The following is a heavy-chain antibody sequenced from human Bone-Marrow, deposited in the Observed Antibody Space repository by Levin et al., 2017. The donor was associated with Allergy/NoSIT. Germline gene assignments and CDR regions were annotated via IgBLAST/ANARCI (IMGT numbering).Heavy chain of an antibody. Sequence: AASVKVSCQASGYTFTNYYIHWVRQAPGQGLEWMGRINPNSGGTNYAQMFQGRVTMARDTSISTAYMELSSLRSGDTAVYFCARDRTHNWDSNLSWYFDLWGRGTLVSVSS. CDR3: ARDRTHNWDSNLSWYFDL. CDR1: GYTFTNYY. D-gene: IGHD1-1*01. CDR2: INPNSGGT. J-gene: IGHJ2*01. V-gene: IGHV1-2*06.